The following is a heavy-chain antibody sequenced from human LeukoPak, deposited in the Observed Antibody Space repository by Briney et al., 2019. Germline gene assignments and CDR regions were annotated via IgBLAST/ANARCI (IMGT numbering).Heavy chain of an antibody. D-gene: IGHD3-16*02. CDR1: GFTLTCSA. J-gene: IGHJ4*02. CDR3: ARNGVWGSYLLHDF. Sequence: ASVKVSCKASGFTLTCSAISWVRQAPGQGQEWMGWINPNSGGTNYAQKFHGRVTMTRDTSISTAYVELTKLMSYDTAVYYCARNGVWGSYLLHDFWGQGPLVTVS. V-gene: IGHV1-2*02. CDR2: INPNSGGT.